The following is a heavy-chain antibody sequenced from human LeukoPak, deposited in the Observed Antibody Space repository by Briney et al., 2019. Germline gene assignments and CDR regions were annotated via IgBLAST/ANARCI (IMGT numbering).Heavy chain of an antibody. CDR1: GFTFNTYA. J-gene: IGHJ4*02. D-gene: IGHD6-19*01. V-gene: IGHV3-23*01. CDR2: ISGSGGST. CDR3: AKKASGWYGNSFDY. Sequence: PGGSLRLSCAASGFTFNTYAMNWVRQAPGKGLEWVSAISGSGGSTYYADSVKGRFTISRDNSKNTLYLQMNSLRAEDTAVYYCAKKASGWYGNSFDYWGQGTLVTVSS.